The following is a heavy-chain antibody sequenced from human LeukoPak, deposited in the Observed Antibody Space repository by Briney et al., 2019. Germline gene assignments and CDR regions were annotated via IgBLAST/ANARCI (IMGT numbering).Heavy chain of an antibody. V-gene: IGHV3-30*18. CDR1: GVTPRRYG. D-gene: IGHD2-8*02. J-gene: IGHJ4*02. Sequence: PGGSPRLSCAAPGVTPRRYGINWVRPAPGKGGEWVALTSYHENEKFYADSVKGRFTISRDNSKNTVYLHMNSLRAEDTALYYCAKDFRSHWSLQYWGQGILVTVSS. CDR3: AKDFRSHWSLQY. CDR2: TSYHENEK.